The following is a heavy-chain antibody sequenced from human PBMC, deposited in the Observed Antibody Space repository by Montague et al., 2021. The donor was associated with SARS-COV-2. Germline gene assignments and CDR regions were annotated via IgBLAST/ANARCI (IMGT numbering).Heavy chain of an antibody. CDR3: ARPLVRGVPKAFDI. Sequence: SETLSLTCTVSGGSITRNYYWGWIRQPPGKGLERVGNIYYSGTTXINPSLESRVTISVDASKNQFSLNLTSVTAADTAVYYCARPLVRGVPKAFDIWGQGALVIVSS. CDR1: GGSITRNYY. CDR2: IYYSGTT. J-gene: IGHJ3*02. V-gene: IGHV4-39*01. D-gene: IGHD3-10*01.